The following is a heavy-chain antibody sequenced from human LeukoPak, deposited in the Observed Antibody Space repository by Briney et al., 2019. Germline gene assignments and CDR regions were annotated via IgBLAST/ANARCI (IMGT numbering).Heavy chain of an antibody. Sequence: GGSLRLSCAASGFTFSSYSMNWVRQAPGKGLEWVSSISSSSSYIYYADSVKGRFTISRDNAKNSLYLQMNSLRAEDTAVYYCAKDPTTVTTGWYFDLWGRGTLVTVSS. V-gene: IGHV3-21*01. J-gene: IGHJ2*01. D-gene: IGHD4-17*01. CDR1: GFTFSSYS. CDR3: AKDPTTVTTGWYFDL. CDR2: ISSSSSYI.